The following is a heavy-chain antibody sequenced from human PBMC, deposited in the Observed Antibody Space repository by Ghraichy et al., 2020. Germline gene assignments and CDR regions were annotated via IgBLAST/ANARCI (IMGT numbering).Heavy chain of an antibody. CDR2: ISGDGGST. CDR3: ASGYDDAFDI. V-gene: IGHV3-43*02. CDR1: GFTFDDYA. J-gene: IGHJ3*02. D-gene: IGHD3-22*01. Sequence: GGSLRLSCAASGFTFDDYAMHWVRQAPGKGLEWVSLISGDGGSTYYADSVKGRFTISRDNSQNSLYLQMNSLRTEDTALYYCASGYDDAFDIWGQGTMVTVSS.